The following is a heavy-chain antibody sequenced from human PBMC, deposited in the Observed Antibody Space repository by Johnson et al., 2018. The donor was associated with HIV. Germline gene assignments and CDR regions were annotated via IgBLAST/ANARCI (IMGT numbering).Heavy chain of an antibody. CDR1: GFTLSSHG. J-gene: IGHJ3*02. CDR2: IYSDGNT. CDR3: ARDRTSQRWELLPDDAFDI. D-gene: IGHD1-26*01. V-gene: IGHV3-NL1*01. Sequence: QMQLVESGGGVVQPGRSLTLSCAASGFTLSSHGIHWVRQAPGKGLEWVSIIYSDGNTYCADSVKGRFTISRDNSKNTLYLQMNSLRAEDTAVYYCARDRTSQRWELLPDDAFDIWGQGTMVTVSS.